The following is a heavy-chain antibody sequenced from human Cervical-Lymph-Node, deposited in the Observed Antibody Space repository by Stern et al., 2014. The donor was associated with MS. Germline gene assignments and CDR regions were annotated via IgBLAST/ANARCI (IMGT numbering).Heavy chain of an antibody. V-gene: IGHV3-74*02. CDR2: INADGRST. CDR3: TRGLPANSHVSDY. J-gene: IGHJ4*02. CDR1: GFTFSSYW. D-gene: IGHD4/OR15-4a*01. Sequence: EVQLVESGGDLVQPGGSLRLSCAASGFTFSSYWMHWVRQAPGKGLEGASRINADGRSTAYADSVKGRFTISRDNAKNTLFLQMSSLRAEDTAMYYCTRGLPANSHVSDYWGQGTLVIVSS.